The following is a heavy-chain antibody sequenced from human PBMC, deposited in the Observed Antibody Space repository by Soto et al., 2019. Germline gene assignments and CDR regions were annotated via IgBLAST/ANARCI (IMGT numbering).Heavy chain of an antibody. CDR2: ISYDGSNK. CDR3: ARDPHPSYDFWSGFNY. CDR1: GFTFSSYA. D-gene: IGHD3-3*01. V-gene: IGHV3-30-3*01. J-gene: IGHJ4*02. Sequence: QVQLVESGGGVVQPGRSLRLSCAASGFTFSSYAMHWVRQAPGKGLEWVAVISYDGSNKYYADSVKGRFTISRDNSKNTLYLQMNSLRAEDTAVYYCARDPHPSYDFWSGFNYWGQGTLVTVSS.